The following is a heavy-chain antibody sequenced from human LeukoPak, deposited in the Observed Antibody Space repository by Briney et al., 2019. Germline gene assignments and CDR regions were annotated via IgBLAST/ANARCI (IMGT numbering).Heavy chain of an antibody. D-gene: IGHD3-22*01. CDR2: IAYDGGNK. CDR1: GFTFSSYG. Sequence: GGSLRLSCAASGFTFSSYGMHWVRQAPGKGLEWVAVIAYDGGNKYYADSVKGRFTISRDNSKNTLFLQMNSLRAEDTAVYYCARDSSPWYYYDRSGSNGFDPWGQETLVTVSS. J-gene: IGHJ5*02. CDR3: ARDSSPWYYYDRSGSNGFDP. V-gene: IGHV3-30*03.